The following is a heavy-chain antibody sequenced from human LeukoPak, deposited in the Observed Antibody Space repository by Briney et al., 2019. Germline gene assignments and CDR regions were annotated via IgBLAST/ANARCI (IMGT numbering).Heavy chain of an antibody. V-gene: IGHV3-33*01. CDR1: GFTFSSHG. D-gene: IGHD6-13*01. Sequence: PGRSLRLSCAASGFTFSSHGMHWVRQAPGKGLEWVAVIWYDGRNKYYADSVKGRFIISRDNSKNTLYLQMNSLRAEDTAVYYCAREGLAAAGRDYYGMDVWGQGTTVTVSS. CDR2: IWYDGRNK. CDR3: AREGLAAAGRDYYGMDV. J-gene: IGHJ6*02.